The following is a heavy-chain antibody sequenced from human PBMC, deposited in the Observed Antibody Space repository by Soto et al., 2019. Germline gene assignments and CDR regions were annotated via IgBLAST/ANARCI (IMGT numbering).Heavy chain of an antibody. CDR3: ASESSGRFDY. J-gene: IGHJ4*02. CDR2: IIPIFGTA. Sequence: AASVKVSCKASGGTFSSYAISWVRQAPGQGLEWMGGIIPIFGTANYAQKFQGRVTITADESTSTAYMELSSLRSEDTAVYYCASESSGRFDYWGQGTLVTVSS. V-gene: IGHV1-69*13. CDR1: GGTFSSYA. D-gene: IGHD3-22*01.